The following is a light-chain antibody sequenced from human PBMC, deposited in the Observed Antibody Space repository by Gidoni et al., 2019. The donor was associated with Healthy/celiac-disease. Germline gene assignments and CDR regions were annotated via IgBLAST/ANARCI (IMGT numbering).Light chain of an antibody. CDR1: QSVSSTY. V-gene: IGKV3-20*01. Sequence: EIVLTQSPGTLSLSPGERATLSCRASQSVSSTYLAWYQQKPGQAPRLLIYGASSRVTGVPDRFSGSGSGTDFTLTISRLETEDFAVYYCQQGAFGQGTKVEMK. CDR3: QQGA. J-gene: IGKJ1*01. CDR2: GAS.